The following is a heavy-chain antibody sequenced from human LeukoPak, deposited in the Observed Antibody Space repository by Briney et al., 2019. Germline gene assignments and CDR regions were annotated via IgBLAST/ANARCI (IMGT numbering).Heavy chain of an antibody. CDR3: ARGGSGCFDN. V-gene: IGHV3-20*04. D-gene: IGHD3-10*01. CDR2: INWNGHTT. J-gene: IGHJ2*01. Sequence: GGSLRLSCVASGFIFDNYDMNWVRQVPGKGLEWVSGINWNGHTTRYGDSVKGRFITSRDSAKNSLYLQMNSLRAEDTAVYYCARGGSGCFDNWGSGVRVTVSS. CDR1: GFIFDNYD.